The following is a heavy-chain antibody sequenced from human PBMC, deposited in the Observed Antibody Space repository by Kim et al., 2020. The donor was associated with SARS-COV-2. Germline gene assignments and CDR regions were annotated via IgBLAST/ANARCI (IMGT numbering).Heavy chain of an antibody. CDR3: ARDPDWIQLVSVLNYYYGMDV. D-gene: IGHD5-18*01. Sequence: FTISRDNAKNSLYLQMNSLRAEDTAVYYCARDPDWIQLVSVLNYYYGMDVWGQGTTVTVSS. V-gene: IGHV3-11*06. J-gene: IGHJ6*02.